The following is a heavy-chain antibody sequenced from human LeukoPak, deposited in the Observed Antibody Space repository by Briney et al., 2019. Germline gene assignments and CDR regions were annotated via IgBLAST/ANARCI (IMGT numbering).Heavy chain of an antibody. J-gene: IGHJ3*02. Sequence: SVKVSCKASGGTFSSYAISWVRQAPGQGLEWMGRIIPILGIANYAQKFQGRVTITADKSTSTAYMELSSLRSEDTALYYCAKDRTGAFDAFDIWGQGTMVTVSS. V-gene: IGHV1-69*04. CDR1: GGTFSSYA. CDR2: IIPILGIA. CDR3: AKDRTGAFDAFDI. D-gene: IGHD3-16*01.